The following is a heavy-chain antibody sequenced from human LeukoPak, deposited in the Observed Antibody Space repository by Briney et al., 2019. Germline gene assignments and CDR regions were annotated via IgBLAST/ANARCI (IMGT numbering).Heavy chain of an antibody. V-gene: IGHV3-48*03. Sequence: QPGGSLRLSCAASGFTFSSYEMNWVRQAPGKGLERVSYISSSGSTIYYADSVKGRFTISRDNAKNSLYLQMNSLRAKDTAVYYCARETPREAAPFDYWGQGTLVTVSS. CDR2: ISSSGSTI. CDR3: ARETPREAAPFDY. J-gene: IGHJ4*02. CDR1: GFTFSSYE. D-gene: IGHD2-15*01.